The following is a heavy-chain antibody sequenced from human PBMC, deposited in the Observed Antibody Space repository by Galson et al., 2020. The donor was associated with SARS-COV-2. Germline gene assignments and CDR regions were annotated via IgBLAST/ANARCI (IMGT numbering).Heavy chain of an antibody. CDR3: ARDHRPTQYSGRFQFDP. CDR1: GGSISGDF. V-gene: IGHV4-59*01. J-gene: IGHJ5*02. Sequence: SETLSLTCTVSGGSISGDFWSWIRQSPGKGLEWIGYVSSSGSTNYNPSLKSRVTISVDTSKNQFYLKLNAVTAADTAVYYCARDHRPTQYSGRFQFDPWGQGTLVIVSS. CDR2: VSSSGST. D-gene: IGHD1-26*01.